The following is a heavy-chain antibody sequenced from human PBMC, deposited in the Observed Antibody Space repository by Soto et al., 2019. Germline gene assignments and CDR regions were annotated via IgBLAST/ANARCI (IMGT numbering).Heavy chain of an antibody. Sequence: EVQLVESGGDLVQPGGSLRLSCAASGFTFSTYWMNCVRQAPGKGLLWVSRIKTDGTYATYADSVKARFTISRDNAKNTLYLQMNSLRVEDAAVYYCAAGGSGYYANWGQGTLVTVSS. CDR3: AAGGSGYYAN. D-gene: IGHD3-22*01. J-gene: IGHJ4*02. V-gene: IGHV3-74*01. CDR2: IKTDGTYA. CDR1: GFTFSTYW.